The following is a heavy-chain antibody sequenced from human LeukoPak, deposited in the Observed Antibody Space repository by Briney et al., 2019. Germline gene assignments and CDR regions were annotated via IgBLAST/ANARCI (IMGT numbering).Heavy chain of an antibody. CDR1: GFTFASYA. V-gene: IGHV3-23*01. J-gene: IGHJ4*02. Sequence: AGGSLRLSCAASGFTFASYAMNWVRQAPGKGLEWVSAISGSSDNTYYAGSVKGRFTISRDNSKSTLCLQMNSLRAEDTAVYYCAKQLGYCSAGSCYFPYWGQGTLVTVSS. CDR3: AKQLGYCSAGSCYFPY. D-gene: IGHD2-15*01. CDR2: ISGSSDNT.